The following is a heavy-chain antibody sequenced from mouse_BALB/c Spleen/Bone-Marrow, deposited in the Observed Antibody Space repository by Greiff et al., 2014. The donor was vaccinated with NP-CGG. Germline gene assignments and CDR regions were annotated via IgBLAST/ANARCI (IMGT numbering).Heavy chain of an antibody. CDR3: AREAMDY. CDR1: GFSLTRYG. V-gene: IGHV2-9*02. J-gene: IGHJ4*01. CDR2: IWAGGST. Sequence: VNVVESGPGLVAPSQSLSITCTVSGFSLTRYGVHWVRQPPGKGLEWLGVIWAGGSTNYNSALMSRLSISKDNSKSQVFLKMNSLQTDDTAMYYCAREAMDYWGQGTSVTVSS.